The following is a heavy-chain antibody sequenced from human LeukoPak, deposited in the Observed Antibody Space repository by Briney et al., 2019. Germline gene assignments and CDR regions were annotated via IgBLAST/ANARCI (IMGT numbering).Heavy chain of an antibody. J-gene: IGHJ4*02. V-gene: IGHV3-23*01. CDR2: ISGSGGST. CDR3: AKGIRYSSSGFDY. D-gene: IGHD6-6*01. Sequence: QPGGSLRLSCAASGFTFSSYAMSWVRQAPGKGLEWVSAISGSGGSTYYADSAKGRFTISRDNSKNTLYLQMNSLRAEDTAVYYCAKGIRYSSSGFDYWGQGTLVTVSS. CDR1: GFTFSSYA.